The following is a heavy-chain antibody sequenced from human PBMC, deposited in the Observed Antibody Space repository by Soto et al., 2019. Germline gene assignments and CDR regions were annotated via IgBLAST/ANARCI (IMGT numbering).Heavy chain of an antibody. J-gene: IGHJ6*02. Sequence: GGSLRLSCAASGFTFSSYGMHWVRQAPGKGLEWVAVISYDGSNKYYADSVKGRFTISRDNSKNTLYLQMNSLRAEDTAVYYCAKARPLYCSSTSCYSPYYYYGMDVWGQGTTVTVSS. CDR2: ISYDGSNK. CDR1: GFTFSSYG. D-gene: IGHD2-2*01. CDR3: AKARPLYCSSTSCYSPYYYYGMDV. V-gene: IGHV3-30*18.